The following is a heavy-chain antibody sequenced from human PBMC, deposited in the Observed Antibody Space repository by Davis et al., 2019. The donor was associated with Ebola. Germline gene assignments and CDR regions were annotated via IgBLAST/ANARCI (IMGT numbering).Heavy chain of an antibody. J-gene: IGHJ5*02. CDR1: GGSFSGYY. CDR3: ARGLGIGAWFDP. Sequence: SEILSLTCAVYGGSFSGYYWSWIRQPPGKGLEWIGEINHSGSTNYNPSLKSRVTISVDTSKNQFSLKLSSVTAADTAVYYCARGLGIGAWFDPWGQGTLVTVSS. D-gene: IGHD6-25*01. CDR2: INHSGST. V-gene: IGHV4-34*01.